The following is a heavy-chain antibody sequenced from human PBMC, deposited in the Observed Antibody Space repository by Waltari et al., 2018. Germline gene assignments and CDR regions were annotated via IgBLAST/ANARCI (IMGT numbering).Heavy chain of an antibody. CDR2: IYFDGSNK. D-gene: IGHD6-13*01. CDR3: AKDSSWVSYFDY. J-gene: IGHJ4*02. CDR1: GFGFIPEG. V-gene: IGHV3-33*06. Sequence: QVQLVESGAGVVQPGMSLRLSCAASGFGFIPEGMHWVRQAPGKGLEWVAVIYFDGSNKYYADSVKGRFTISRDNSKNTLYLQMNSLRAEDTAVYYCAKDSSWVSYFDYWGQGTLVTVSS.